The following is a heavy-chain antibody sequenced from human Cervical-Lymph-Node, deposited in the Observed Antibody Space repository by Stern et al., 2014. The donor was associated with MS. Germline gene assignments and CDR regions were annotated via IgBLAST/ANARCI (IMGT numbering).Heavy chain of an antibody. J-gene: IGHJ4*02. D-gene: IGHD5-12*01. CDR3: ARGGYSGYVEYDY. V-gene: IGHV4-30-4*01. Sequence: QVQLQESGPGLVKPSQTLSLTCTVPGGSMSDSHYYWSWIRQPPGKGLEWIGHIYTSGSTSYSPSLKSRLTTSIDTSKNQFSLNLNFVTAADTAVYYCARGGYSGYVEYDYWGQGTLVTVSS. CDR1: GGSMSDSHYY. CDR2: IYTSGST.